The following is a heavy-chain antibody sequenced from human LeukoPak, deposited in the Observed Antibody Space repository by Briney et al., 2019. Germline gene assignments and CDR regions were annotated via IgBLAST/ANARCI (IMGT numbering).Heavy chain of an antibody. CDR3: AVGDIVVVPAAISKYYYYMDV. CDR2: ITPIFGTA. V-gene: IGHV1-69*05. J-gene: IGHJ6*03. Sequence: SVKVSCKASGGTFSSYAISWVRQAPGQGLEWMGGITPIFGTANYAQKFQGRVTITTDESTSTAYMELSSLRSEDTAVYYCAVGDIVVVPAAISKYYYYMDVWGKGTTVTVSS. D-gene: IGHD2-2*02. CDR1: GGTFSSYA.